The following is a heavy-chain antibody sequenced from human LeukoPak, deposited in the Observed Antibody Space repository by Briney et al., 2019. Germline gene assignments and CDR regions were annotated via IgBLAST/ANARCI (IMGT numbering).Heavy chain of an antibody. CDR2: IFYSGST. V-gene: IGHV4-39*01. Sequence: SETLSLTCTVSGGSISSSSYYWGWIRQPPGKGLEWIGSIFYSGSTFYNPSLKSRVTISVDTSKNQFSLKLSSVTAADTAVFYCARQGSYSYGSGTYYNGHFDYWAQGILVTVSS. CDR1: GGSISSSSYY. D-gene: IGHD3-10*01. J-gene: IGHJ4*02. CDR3: ARQGSYSYGSGTYYNGHFDY.